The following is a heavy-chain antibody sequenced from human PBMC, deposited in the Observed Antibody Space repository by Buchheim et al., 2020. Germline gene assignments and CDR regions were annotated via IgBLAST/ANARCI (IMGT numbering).Heavy chain of an antibody. Sequence: QLQLQESGPGLVKPSETLSLTCTVSGGSISSSSYYWGWIRQPPGKGLEWIGSIYYSGSTYYNPSLKSRVTISVDPSKNQFFLKLSSVTAADTAVYYCARRRYYYDSSGYYCFDYWGQGTL. J-gene: IGHJ4*02. CDR1: GGSISSSSYY. CDR2: IYYSGST. V-gene: IGHV4-39*01. CDR3: ARRRYYYDSSGYYCFDY. D-gene: IGHD3-22*01.